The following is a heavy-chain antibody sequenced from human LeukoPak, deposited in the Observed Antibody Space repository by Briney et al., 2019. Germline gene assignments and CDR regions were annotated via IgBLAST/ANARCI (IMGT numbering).Heavy chain of an antibody. D-gene: IGHD2-15*01. CDR1: GFTFSSYS. CDR3: AKQLGYCSDGSCYFPY. CDR2: ISSSSSTI. V-gene: IGHV3-48*01. J-gene: IGHJ4*02. Sequence: GGSLRLSCAASGFTFSSYSMNWVRQAPGKGLEWVSYISSSSSTIYYADSVKGRFTISRDNSKSTLCLQMNSLRAEDTAVYYCAKQLGYCSDGSCYFPYWGQGTLVTVSS.